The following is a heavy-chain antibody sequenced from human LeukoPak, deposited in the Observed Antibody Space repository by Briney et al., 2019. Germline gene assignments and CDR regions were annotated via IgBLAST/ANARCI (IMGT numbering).Heavy chain of an antibody. Sequence: GGSLRLSCAASGLTFSSYSMYWVRQAPEKGLEWVSFIRSSSSYIYYADSVKGRFTISRDNAKNSLYLQMNSLRAEDTAVYYCARGPRVDIVATITHPNAFDIWGQGTMVTVSS. CDR3: ARGPRVDIVATITHPNAFDI. V-gene: IGHV3-21*01. D-gene: IGHD5-12*01. CDR1: GLTFSSYS. CDR2: IRSSSSYI. J-gene: IGHJ3*02.